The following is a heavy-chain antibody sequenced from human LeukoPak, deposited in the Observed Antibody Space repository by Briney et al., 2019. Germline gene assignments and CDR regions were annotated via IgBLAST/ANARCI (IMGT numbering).Heavy chain of an antibody. D-gene: IGHD3-10*01. CDR1: GITFSSYA. V-gene: IGHV3-23*01. CDR3: AKDQQYYYGSGSYYRY. CDR2: ISGSGGST. Sequence: GGSLRLSCAASGITFSSYAMSWVRQAPGKGLEWVSAISGSGGSTYYADSVKGRFTISRDNSKNTLYLQMNSLRAEDTAVYYCAKDQQYYYGSGSYYRYWGQGTLVTVSS. J-gene: IGHJ4*02.